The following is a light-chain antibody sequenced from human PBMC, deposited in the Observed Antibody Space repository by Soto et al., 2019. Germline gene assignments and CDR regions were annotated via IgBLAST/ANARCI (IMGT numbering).Light chain of an antibody. Sequence: DIQMTQSPSTLSASVGDRVTITCRASQSISSWLAWYQQKPGKAPKLLIYDASSLESGVPSRFSGSGSGTEFTLTISNLKPDEFATYYCQQYNSYPITFGVGTNVEIK. CDR2: DAS. J-gene: IGKJ4*01. V-gene: IGKV1-5*01. CDR1: QSISSW. CDR3: QQYNSYPIT.